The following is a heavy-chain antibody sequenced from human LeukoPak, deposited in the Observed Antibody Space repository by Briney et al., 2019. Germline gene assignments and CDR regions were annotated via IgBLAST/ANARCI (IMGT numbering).Heavy chain of an antibody. D-gene: IGHD3-22*01. Sequence: GRSLRLSCAASGFTFSSYGMHWVRQAPGKGLEWVAVIWYDGSNKYYADSVKGRFTISRDNSKNTLYLQMNSLRAGDTAVYYCAKSDSSGSPFDYWGQGTLVTVSS. CDR2: IWYDGSNK. J-gene: IGHJ4*02. V-gene: IGHV3-33*06. CDR3: AKSDSSGSPFDY. CDR1: GFTFSSYG.